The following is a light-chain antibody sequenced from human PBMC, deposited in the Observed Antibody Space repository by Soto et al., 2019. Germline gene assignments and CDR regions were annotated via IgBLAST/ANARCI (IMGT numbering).Light chain of an antibody. CDR2: AAS. CDR3: LQEHNYPLT. J-gene: IGKJ4*01. Sequence: AIQMTQSPSSLSVSVGDRVTITCRASQGIGNDVGWYQQKPGKAPKLLIYAASSLQSGVPPRFSGSRSGTDFTLTISSLQPEDFATYYCLQEHNYPLTFGGGTKVEIK. V-gene: IGKV1-6*01. CDR1: QGIGND.